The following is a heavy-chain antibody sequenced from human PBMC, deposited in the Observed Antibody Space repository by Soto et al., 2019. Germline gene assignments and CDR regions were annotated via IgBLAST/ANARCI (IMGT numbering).Heavy chain of an antibody. CDR3: ARGPSRDY. J-gene: IGHJ4*02. Sequence: PGGSLRLSCAASGFTFSSYGTHWVRQAPGKGLEWVSFICSSSSYIYYADSVKGLFSISRDNAKNSLYLQMNSLRAEDTAVYYCARGPSRDYWGQGTLVTVSS. CDR1: GFTFSSYG. V-gene: IGHV3-21*01. CDR2: ICSSSSYI.